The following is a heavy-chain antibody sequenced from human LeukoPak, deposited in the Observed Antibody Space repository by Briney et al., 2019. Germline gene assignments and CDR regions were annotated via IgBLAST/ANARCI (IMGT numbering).Heavy chain of an antibody. J-gene: IGHJ5*02. CDR3: ARRDYGDYGSWLGFDP. CDR1: GGTLISYA. D-gene: IGHD4-17*01. V-gene: IGHV1-69*01. CDR2: IIPIFGTA. Sequence: SLKVSCKASGGTLISYAISWVRQAPGQRREWMGGIIPIFGTANYAQKFQGRVTITADESTSTAYMELSSLRSEDTAVYYCARRDYGDYGSWLGFDPWGQGTLVTVSS.